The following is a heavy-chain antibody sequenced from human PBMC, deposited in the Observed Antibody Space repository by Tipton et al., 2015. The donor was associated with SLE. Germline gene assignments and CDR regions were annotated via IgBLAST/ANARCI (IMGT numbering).Heavy chain of an antibody. Sequence: TLSLTCAVYGGSFSGYYWSWIRQPPGKGLEWIAEINHSGGTNYNPSLKSRFTISVDTSKNQFSLKVTSVTAADTAVYYCARAPGLDRDYSYFYYMDVWGKGTTVTVSS. D-gene: IGHD3/OR15-3a*01. V-gene: IGHV4-34*01. CDR3: ARAPGLDRDYSYFYYMDV. CDR2: INHSGGT. CDR1: GGSFSGYY. J-gene: IGHJ6*03.